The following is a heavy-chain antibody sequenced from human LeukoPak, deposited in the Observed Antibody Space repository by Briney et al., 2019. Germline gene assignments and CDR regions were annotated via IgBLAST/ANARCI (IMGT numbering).Heavy chain of an antibody. CDR2: MNPNSGNT. V-gene: IGHV1-8*01. J-gene: IGHJ4*02. CDR3: ARGYYDSNHLDY. D-gene: IGHD3-22*01. Sequence: ASVKVSCKASGYTFTSYDINWVRQATGQGLEWMGWMNPNSGNTGYAQKFQGRVTMTRNTCISTAYMELSSLRSEDTAVYYCARGYYDSNHLDYWGQGTLVTVSS. CDR1: GYTFTSYD.